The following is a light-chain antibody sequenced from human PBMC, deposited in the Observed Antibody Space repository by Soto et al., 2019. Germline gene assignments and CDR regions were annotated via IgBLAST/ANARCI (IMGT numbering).Light chain of an antibody. CDR1: SSDVGGYNY. J-gene: IGLJ1*01. Sequence: QSVLTRPASVSGSPGQSITISCTGTSSDVGGYNYVSWYQQHPGKAPKLMIYEVSNRPSGVSNRFSGSKSGNTASLTISGLQAEDEADYYCSSYTSSSTQVFGTGTKVTVL. CDR2: EVS. V-gene: IGLV2-14*01. CDR3: SSYTSSSTQV.